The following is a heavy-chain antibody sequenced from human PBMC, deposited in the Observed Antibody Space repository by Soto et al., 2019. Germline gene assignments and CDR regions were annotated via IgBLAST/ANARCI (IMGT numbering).Heavy chain of an antibody. D-gene: IGHD2-8*02. J-gene: IGHJ4*02. CDR2: IYYSGSA. CDR1: GGSISSSSYY. CDR3: ARHQKDYWHIDY. V-gene: IGHV4-39*01. Sequence: PSETLSLTCTVSGGSISSSSYYWGWIRQPPGKGLEWIGSIYYSGSAYYNPSLKSRVTISVDTSKNQFSLKLSSVTAADTAVYYCARHQKDYWHIDYWGQGTLVTVSS.